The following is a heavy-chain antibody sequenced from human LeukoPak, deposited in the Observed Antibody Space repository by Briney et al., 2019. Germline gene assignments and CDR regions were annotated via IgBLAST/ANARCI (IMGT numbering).Heavy chain of an antibody. Sequence: GGSLRLSCAASGFTFSNHSMDWVRQAPGKGLEWVSYISRSSRTVYYADSVKGRFTISRDNGKNSLYLQMKSLRAEDTAVYYCARERIPGYFDYWGQGSLVTVSS. CDR1: GFTFSNHS. CDR2: ISRSSRTV. J-gene: IGHJ4*02. CDR3: ARERIPGYFDY. V-gene: IGHV3-48*01.